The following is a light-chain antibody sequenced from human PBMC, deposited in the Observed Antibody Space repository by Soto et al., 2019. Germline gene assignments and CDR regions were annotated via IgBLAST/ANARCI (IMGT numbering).Light chain of an antibody. CDR2: DVS. J-gene: IGLJ2*01. Sequence: QSALTQPASVSGSPGQSITISCTGTSRDVGGYNYVYWYQQHPGKAPKLMIYDVSNRPSWVSNRFSGSKSGNTASLTISGLLAEDEADYYCRSYTSSSTLVFGGGTKLTVL. CDR1: SRDVGGYNY. V-gene: IGLV2-14*01. CDR3: RSYTSSSTLV.